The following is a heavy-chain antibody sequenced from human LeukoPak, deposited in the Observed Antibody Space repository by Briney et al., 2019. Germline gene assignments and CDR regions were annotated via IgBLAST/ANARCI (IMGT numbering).Heavy chain of an antibody. Sequence: GGSLRLSCAASGFTFSSYWMSWVRQAPGKGLEWVANIKQDGSEKYYVDSVKGRFTISRDNAKNSLYLQMNSLRAEDTAVYYCARFSMVRGVIISYYYYGMDVWGQGTTVTVSS. CDR3: ARFSMVRGVIISYYYYGMDV. J-gene: IGHJ6*02. D-gene: IGHD3-10*01. CDR1: GFTFSSYW. V-gene: IGHV3-7*01. CDR2: IKQDGSEK.